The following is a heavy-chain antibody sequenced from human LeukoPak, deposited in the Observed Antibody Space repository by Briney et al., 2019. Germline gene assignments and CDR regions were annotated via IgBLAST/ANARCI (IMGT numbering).Heavy chain of an antibody. V-gene: IGHV3-33*01. CDR1: GFTFSSYG. CDR2: IWYDGSNK. Sequence: PGRSLRLSCAASGFTFSSYGMHWVRQAPGKGLEWVAVIWYDGSNKYYADSVKGRFTISRDNSKNTLYLQMNSLRAEDTAVYYCARDSLWGGSYFDYWGQGTLVTVSS. D-gene: IGHD3-3*01. J-gene: IGHJ4*02. CDR3: ARDSLWGGSYFDY.